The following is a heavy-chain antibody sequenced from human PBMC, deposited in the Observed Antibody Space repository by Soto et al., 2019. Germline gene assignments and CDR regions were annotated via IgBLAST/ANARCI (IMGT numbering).Heavy chain of an antibody. J-gene: IGHJ3*02. CDR2: IYYSGST. CDR3: ARHLTGCGGDCSPSAFDI. CDR1: GGSISSSSYY. D-gene: IGHD2-21*02. Sequence: SETLSLTCTVSGGSISSSSYYWGWIRQPPGKGLEWIGSIYYSGSTYYNPSLKSRVTISVDTSKNQFSLKLSSVTAADTAVYYCARHLTGCGGDCSPSAFDIWGQGTMVTVSS. V-gene: IGHV4-39*01.